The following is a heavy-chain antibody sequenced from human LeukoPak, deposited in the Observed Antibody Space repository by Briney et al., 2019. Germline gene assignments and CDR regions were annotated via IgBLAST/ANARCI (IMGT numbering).Heavy chain of an antibody. CDR2: IDPNSGGT. CDR1: GYTFTSYG. Sequence: ASVKVSCKASGYTFTSYGISWVRQAPGQGLEWMGRIDPNSGGTKYAQNFQGRVAMTRDTSISTAYMELSSLRSADTAVYYCARIGISGSYWDFDQWGQGTLVTVSS. CDR3: ARIGISGSYWDFDQ. J-gene: IGHJ4*02. D-gene: IGHD1-26*01. V-gene: IGHV1-2*06.